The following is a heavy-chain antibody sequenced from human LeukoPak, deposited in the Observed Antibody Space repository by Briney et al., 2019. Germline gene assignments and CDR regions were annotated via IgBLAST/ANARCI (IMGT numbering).Heavy chain of an antibody. Sequence: GGSLRLSCAASGFTFSNYAMHWVRQAPGKGLEWVAVISYDGSNKLQADSVKGRFTISRDNSKNTVNLQMNSLTDEDTAVYYCARARYCSGGGCYSPGPYYYYGMDVWGPGTTVTVSS. V-gene: IGHV3-30-3*01. D-gene: IGHD2-15*01. J-gene: IGHJ6*02. CDR1: GFTFSNYA. CDR3: ARARYCSGGGCYSPGPYYYYGMDV. CDR2: ISYDGSNK.